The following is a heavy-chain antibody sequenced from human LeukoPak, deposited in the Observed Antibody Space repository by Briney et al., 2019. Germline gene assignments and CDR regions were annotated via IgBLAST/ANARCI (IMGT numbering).Heavy chain of an antibody. D-gene: IGHD4/OR15-4a*01. V-gene: IGHV4-59*01. J-gene: IGHJ4*02. CDR3: ASILYGANGFDY. Sequence: SETLSLTCSVSGGSISSYYWSWIRQPPGKGLEWIAYIYNNGSTIHNPSLKSRVTISRDTSKSHFSLKLNSVTAADTAVYYCASILYGANGFDYWGQGALVTVSS. CDR2: IYNNGST. CDR1: GGSISSYY.